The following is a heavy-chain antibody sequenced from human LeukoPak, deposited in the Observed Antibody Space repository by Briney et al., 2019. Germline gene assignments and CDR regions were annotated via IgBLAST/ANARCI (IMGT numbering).Heavy chain of an antibody. CDR1: GFTVSSNY. D-gene: IGHD1-26*01. CDR2: IYSGGST. J-gene: IGHJ3*02. Sequence: GGSLRLSCAASGFTVSSNYVSWVRQAPGKGLEWVSVIYSGGSTYYADSVKGRFTISRDNSKNTLYLQMNSLRAEDTAVYYCAAIVGAYDAFDIWGQGTMVTVSS. V-gene: IGHV3-53*01. CDR3: AAIVGAYDAFDI.